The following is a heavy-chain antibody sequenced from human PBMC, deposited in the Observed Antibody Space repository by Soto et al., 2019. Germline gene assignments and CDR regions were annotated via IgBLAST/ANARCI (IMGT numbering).Heavy chain of an antibody. CDR2: IYYSGSP. CDR3: AGGRDDYNGWYFDL. J-gene: IGHJ2*01. Sequence: ETLSLNCTVSVGSISSYYWSWIRQPPGKGLEWIGYIYYSGSPNYSPSLESRVTISEDTSKNQFSLKLSSVTAADTAIYYCAGGRDDYNGWYFDLWGRGTLVTVSS. V-gene: IGHV4-59*01. CDR1: VGSISSYY. D-gene: IGHD4-4*01.